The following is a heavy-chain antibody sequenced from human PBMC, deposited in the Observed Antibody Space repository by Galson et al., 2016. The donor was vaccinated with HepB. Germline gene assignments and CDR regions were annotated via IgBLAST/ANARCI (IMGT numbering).Heavy chain of an antibody. J-gene: IGHJ4*02. D-gene: IGHD5-12*01. V-gene: IGHV3-21*01. Sequence: SLRLSCAASGFTFSSYSMNWVRQAPGKGLEWVSSISSSSSYIYYADSVKGRFTNSRDNAKNSLYLQTNSRTAEDTAVYYCARGDIVGTILDYWGQGTLVTVSS. CDR3: ARGDIVGTILDY. CDR1: GFTFSSYS. CDR2: ISSSSSYI.